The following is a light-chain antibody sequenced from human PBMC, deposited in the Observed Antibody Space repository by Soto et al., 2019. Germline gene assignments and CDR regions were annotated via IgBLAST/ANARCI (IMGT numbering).Light chain of an antibody. Sequence: IVITQTPLSLPFTPGDPTSISCRSSQSLLDSDDVNTYLDGCLQKPGQSPQLLIYTLAYRASGGPDKISGSRSGTDVTLKISRVEAEDVGVYYCMQRIEFPSTFGQGTKVDIK. V-gene: IGKV2-40*01. CDR2: TLA. CDR3: MQRIEFPST. J-gene: IGKJ1*01. CDR1: QSLLDSDDVNTY.